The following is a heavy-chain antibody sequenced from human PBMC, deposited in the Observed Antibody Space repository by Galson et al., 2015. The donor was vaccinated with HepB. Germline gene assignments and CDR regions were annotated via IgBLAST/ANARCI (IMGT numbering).Heavy chain of an antibody. CDR2: ISAYNGNT. D-gene: IGHD3-3*01. CDR3: VRHPYDFWSGYTDWFDS. Sequence: SVKVPCKASGYTFNLYGISWVRRAPGQGLEWIGWISAYNGNTDYAHKMQGRVTMTTDTSTSTAYMELRSLSSDDTAVYYCVRHPYDFWSGYTDWFDSWGQGTLVTVSS. CDR1: GYTFNLYG. J-gene: IGHJ5*01. V-gene: IGHV1-18*04.